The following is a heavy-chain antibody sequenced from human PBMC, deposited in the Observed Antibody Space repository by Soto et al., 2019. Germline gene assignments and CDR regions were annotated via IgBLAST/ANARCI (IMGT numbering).Heavy chain of an antibody. V-gene: IGHV4-38-2*01. CDR2: IFHGGNT. CDR3: ARARWYDAFDV. Sequence: SETVSLTCAVSGFFISSGNYWGWIRKPPGKGLEWIGSIFHGGNTYYNPSLKSRVTISVDMSKNQFSLKLNSVTAADTAVYYCARARWYDAFDVWGQGTVVTVSS. D-gene: IGHD2-15*01. J-gene: IGHJ3*01. CDR1: GFFISSGNY.